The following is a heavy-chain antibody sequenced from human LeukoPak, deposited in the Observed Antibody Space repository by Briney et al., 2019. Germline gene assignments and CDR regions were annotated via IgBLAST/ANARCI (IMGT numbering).Heavy chain of an antibody. J-gene: IGHJ4*02. CDR2: IYHSGST. CDR1: GGSISSSNW. D-gene: IGHD6-13*01. V-gene: IGHV4-4*02. Sequence: SETLSLTCAVSGGSISSSNWWSWVRPPPGKGLEWIGEIYHSGSTNYNPSLKSRVTISVDKSKNQFSLKLSSVTAADTAVYYCARWSIAAAGTSFDYWGQGTLVTVSS. CDR3: ARWSIAAAGTSFDY.